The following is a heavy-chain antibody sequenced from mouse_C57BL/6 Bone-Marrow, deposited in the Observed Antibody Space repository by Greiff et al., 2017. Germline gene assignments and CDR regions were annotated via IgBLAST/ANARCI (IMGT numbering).Heavy chain of an antibody. CDR3: ARPYDYDWAMDY. CDR2: ISNLAYSI. J-gene: IGHJ4*01. CDR1: GFTFSDYG. D-gene: IGHD2-4*01. V-gene: IGHV5-15*01. Sequence: EVKLVESGGGLVQPGGSLKLSCAASGFTFSDYGMAWVRQAPRKGPEWVAFISNLAYSIYYADTVTGRFTIARENAKNTLYLDMSSLRSEDTAKYYGARPYDYDWAMDYWGQGTSVTVSS.